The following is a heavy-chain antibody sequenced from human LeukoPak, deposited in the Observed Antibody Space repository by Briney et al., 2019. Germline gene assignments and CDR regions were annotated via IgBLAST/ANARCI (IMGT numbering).Heavy chain of an antibody. CDR3: ARDLYYFVREGYYASDY. J-gene: IGHJ4*02. V-gene: IGHV3-7*01. CDR2: INQDGSEK. CDR1: GFSFSTYW. D-gene: IGHD3-22*01. Sequence: PGGSLRLSCEASGFSFSTYWMSWVRQAPGKGLERVGHINQDGSEKHYMDSMRGRFTISRDNAKNSLFLQMNSLRAEDTAVCFCARDLYYFVREGYYASDYWGQGTLVTVSS.